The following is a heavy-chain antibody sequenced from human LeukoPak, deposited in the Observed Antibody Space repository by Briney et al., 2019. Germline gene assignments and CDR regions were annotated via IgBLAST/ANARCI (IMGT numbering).Heavy chain of an antibody. D-gene: IGHD5-18*01. CDR3: ARARGSTYGYFEY. V-gene: IGHV3-74*01. CDR1: GLTLSGYW. Sequence: GGSLRLSCAASGLTLSGYWMHWVRQAPGKGLVWVSRINGDASSTSYADSVKGRFTIPRDNAKSTLYLQMNSLRVEDTAVYYCARARGSTYGYFEYWGQGTLVTVSS. J-gene: IGHJ4*02. CDR2: INGDASST.